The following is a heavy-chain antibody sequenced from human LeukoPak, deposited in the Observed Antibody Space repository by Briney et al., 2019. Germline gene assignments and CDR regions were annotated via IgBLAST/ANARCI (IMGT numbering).Heavy chain of an antibody. CDR3: ARVPRTLWFGDLNDNWFDP. CDR2: ISAYNGNT. Sequence: ASVKVSCKASGYTFTSYGISWVRQAPGQGLEWMGWISAYNGNTSYAQKLQGRVTMTTDTSTSTAYMELRSLRSDDTAVYYCARVPRTLWFGDLNDNWFDPWGQGTLVTVSS. CDR1: GYTFTSYG. J-gene: IGHJ5*02. V-gene: IGHV1-18*01. D-gene: IGHD3-10*01.